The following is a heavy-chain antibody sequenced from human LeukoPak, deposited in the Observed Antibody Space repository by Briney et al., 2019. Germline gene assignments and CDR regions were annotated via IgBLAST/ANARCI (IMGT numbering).Heavy chain of an antibody. CDR1: GGSISSYY. Sequence: SETLSLTCTVSGGSISSYYGSWIRRPPGKGLEGIGYIYYSGSTNYNPSVKGRVTIAVDTSKNQFSLKLSSVTAADTAVYYCARGGSGWHIYYYYMDVWGKGPTVTVSS. D-gene: IGHD6-19*01. CDR3: ARGGSGWHIYYYYMDV. J-gene: IGHJ6*03. CDR2: IYYSGST. V-gene: IGHV4-59*01.